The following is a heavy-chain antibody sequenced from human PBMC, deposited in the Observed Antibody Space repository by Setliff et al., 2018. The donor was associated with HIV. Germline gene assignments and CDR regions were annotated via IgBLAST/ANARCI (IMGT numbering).Heavy chain of an antibody. V-gene: IGHV1-2*02. J-gene: IGHJ3*01. CDR3: AKQGYSDSLYAFDV. D-gene: IGHD1-26*01. Sequence: ASVKVSCKASGFTFSDYYIHWVRQAPGQGLEWMGWVRPHSINRYYAQKFQGRVTITRDTSMSTVYMALTGLTSDDTAVYYCAKQGYSDSLYAFDVWGQGTMVTVSS. CDR2: VRPHSINR. CDR1: GFTFSDYY.